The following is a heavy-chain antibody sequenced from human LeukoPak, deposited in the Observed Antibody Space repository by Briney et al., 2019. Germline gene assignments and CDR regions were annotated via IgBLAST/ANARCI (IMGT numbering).Heavy chain of an antibody. Sequence: ASVKVSCKVSGYTLTELSMHWVRQAPGQGLEWMGWISAYNGNTNYAQKLQGRVTMTTDTSTSTAYMELRSLRSDDTAVYYCARDGPVAAAAADYWGQGTLVTVSS. CDR2: ISAYNGNT. CDR1: GYTLTELS. CDR3: ARDGPVAAAAADY. D-gene: IGHD6-13*01. V-gene: IGHV1-18*01. J-gene: IGHJ4*02.